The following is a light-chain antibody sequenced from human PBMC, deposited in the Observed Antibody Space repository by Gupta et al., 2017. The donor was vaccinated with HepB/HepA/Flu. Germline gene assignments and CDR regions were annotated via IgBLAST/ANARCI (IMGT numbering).Light chain of an antibody. J-gene: IGKJ3*01. CDR2: KAS. CDR3: QQYNNYLFT. V-gene: IGKV1-5*03. CDR1: QSISNW. Sequence: DIQMTQSPSTLSASVGDRVTITCRASQSISNWLAWYQQKPGKAPNLLIYKASSLESGVPSRFSGSGSGTEFTLTISGLQPDDFATYYCQQYNNYLFTFGPGTKVDIK.